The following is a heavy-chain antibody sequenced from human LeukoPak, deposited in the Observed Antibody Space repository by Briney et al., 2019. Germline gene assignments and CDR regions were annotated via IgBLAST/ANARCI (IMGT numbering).Heavy chain of an antibody. CDR3: ARDPGYGPLSYYGMDV. J-gene: IGHJ6*02. CDR2: VWHDGSDQ. D-gene: IGHD5-12*01. CDR1: GFRFSCCG. Sequence: GGSLRLSCAASGFRFSCCGMHWVRQAPGKGLEWVAIVWHDGSDQRYADSVRGRFTISRDNVQNTVYLQMNSLRAEDTAVYYCARDPGYGPLSYYGMDVWGQGTTVTVSS. V-gene: IGHV3-33*01.